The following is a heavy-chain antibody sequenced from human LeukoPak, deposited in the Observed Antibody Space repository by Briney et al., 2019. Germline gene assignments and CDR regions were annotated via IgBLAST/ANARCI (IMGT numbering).Heavy chain of an antibody. V-gene: IGHV3-30*02. D-gene: IGHD3-22*01. Sequence: PSETLSLTCTVSGGSISSSSYYWGWVRQAPGKGLEWVAFIRYDGSNKYYADSVRGRFTISRDNSKNTLYLQMNSLRAEDTAVYYCAKGEIYYYDSSGPRAFDIWGQGTMVTVSS. CDR2: IRYDGSNK. J-gene: IGHJ3*02. CDR3: AKGEIYYYDSSGPRAFDI. CDR1: GGSISSSSYY.